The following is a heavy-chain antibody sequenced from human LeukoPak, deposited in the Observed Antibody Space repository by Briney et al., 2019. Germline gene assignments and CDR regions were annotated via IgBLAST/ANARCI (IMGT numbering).Heavy chain of an antibody. D-gene: IGHD6-19*01. V-gene: IGHV1-18*01. CDR1: GYTFTSFG. CDR2: ISGNNGNT. Sequence: GASVKVSCKASGYTFTSFGVTWVRQAPGQGLEWVGWISGNNGNTNYAQKLQGRVTMTTDTSTTTAYMELRSLRSDDTAVYYCARVLLMGGIAVAGSDYWGQGTLVTVSS. CDR3: ARVLLMGGIAVAGSDY. J-gene: IGHJ4*02.